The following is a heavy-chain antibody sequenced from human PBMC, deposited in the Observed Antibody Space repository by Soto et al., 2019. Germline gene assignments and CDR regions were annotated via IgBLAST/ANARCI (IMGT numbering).Heavy chain of an antibody. D-gene: IGHD3-10*01. V-gene: IGHV1-18*01. Sequence: ASVKVSCKASGYTFTSYGISWVRQAPGQGLEWMGWISAYNGNTNYAQKLQGRVTMTRDTSTSTVYMELSSLRSEDTAVYYCARAEFITMVRGVIYYYGMDVWGQGTTVTVSS. CDR2: ISAYNGNT. J-gene: IGHJ6*02. CDR1: GYTFTSYG. CDR3: ARAEFITMVRGVIYYYGMDV.